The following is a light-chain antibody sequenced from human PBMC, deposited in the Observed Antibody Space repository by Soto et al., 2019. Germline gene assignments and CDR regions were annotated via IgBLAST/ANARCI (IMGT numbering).Light chain of an antibody. V-gene: IGLV2-11*01. J-gene: IGLJ1*01. CDR2: DVS. CDR3: CSYAGSYTLYV. CDR1: SSDVGSYNL. Sequence: QSALTQPASVSGSPGQSITISCTGTSSDVGSYNLVSWYQQHPGKAPKLMIYDVSKRPSGVPDRFSGSKSGNTASLTISGFLAEDEADYSCCSYAGSYTLYVFGTGTKVTVL.